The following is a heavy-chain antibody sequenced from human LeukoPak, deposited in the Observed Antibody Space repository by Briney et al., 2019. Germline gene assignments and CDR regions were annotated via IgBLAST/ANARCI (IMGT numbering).Heavy chain of an antibody. CDR3: AKGFGGD. Sequence: PGGSLRLSCAASGFTFRTYAMSWVRQAPGKGLEWVSGTSGSGSNTYYADSVKGRFTISRGNSNNTLYLQMNSLRVEDTAVYYCAKGFGGDWGQGTLVTVSS. D-gene: IGHD3-16*01. V-gene: IGHV3-23*01. J-gene: IGHJ4*02. CDR2: TSGSGSNT. CDR1: GFTFRTYA.